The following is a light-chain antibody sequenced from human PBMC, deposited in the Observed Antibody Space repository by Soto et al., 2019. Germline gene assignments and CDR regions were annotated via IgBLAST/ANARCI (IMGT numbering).Light chain of an antibody. CDR3: QQAASFTIT. CDR1: QGIKNW. CDR2: TGS. V-gene: IGKV1-12*01. J-gene: IGKJ5*01. Sequence: DIPMNQSPSYLYASVGYRFTITCRASQGIKNWLAWYQQKQGKAPNLLIYTGSSLQSGVPSRFSGSGSGTDFTITFNCLEKEDFATYYCQQAASFTITFGQGTRLE.